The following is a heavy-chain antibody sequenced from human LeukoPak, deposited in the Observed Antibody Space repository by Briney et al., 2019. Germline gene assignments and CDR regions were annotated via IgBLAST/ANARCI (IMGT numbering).Heavy chain of an antibody. D-gene: IGHD2-2*01. CDR3: ARDSWRVLDY. J-gene: IGHJ4*02. V-gene: IGHV3-7*01. CDR2: IKVDGSDK. Sequence: GGSLRLSCAASGFTFGNYCMSWVRQAPGKGLEWVANIKVDGSDKNYVDSVKGRFTISRDNAKNSLYLQMNSLRAEDTAVYYCARDSWRVLDYWGQGTLVTVSS. CDR1: GFTFGNYC.